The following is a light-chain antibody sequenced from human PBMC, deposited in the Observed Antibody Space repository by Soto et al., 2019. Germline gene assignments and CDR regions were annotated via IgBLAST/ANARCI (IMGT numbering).Light chain of an antibody. J-gene: IGKJ1*01. CDR1: QGISSY. Sequence: DIQLTQSPSFLSASVGDRVTITCRASQGISSYLAWYQQKPGKAPKLLIYAASTLQSGVPSRFSGSRSGTEITLTISSLQPEDFATYYGQHLNSYPRTFGQGTKVEIK. CDR3: QHLNSYPRT. CDR2: AAS. V-gene: IGKV1-9*01.